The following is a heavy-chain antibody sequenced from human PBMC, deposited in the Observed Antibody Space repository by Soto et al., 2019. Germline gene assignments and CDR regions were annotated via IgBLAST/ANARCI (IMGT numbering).Heavy chain of an antibody. D-gene: IGHD1-20*01. CDR1: GASISGSYYY. J-gene: IGHJ4*02. V-gene: IGHV4-39*01. CDR3: ATSQKGYNWNYFDH. CDR2: VFYTRFT. Sequence: PSETLSLTCAVSGASISGSYYYWAWLLQSPGKGPEWIGSVFYTRFTSYNPSLESRVSVSVDTSKSQFSLKLSAVTAADTAVYYCATSQKGYNWNYFDHWGQGALVTVSS.